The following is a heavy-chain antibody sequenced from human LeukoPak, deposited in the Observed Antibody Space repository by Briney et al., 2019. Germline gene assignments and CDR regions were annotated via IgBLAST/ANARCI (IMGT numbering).Heavy chain of an antibody. Sequence: SETLSLTCAVYGGSFSGYYWSWIRQPPGKGLEWIGEINHSGSTNYNPSLKSRVTISVDTSKNQFSLKLSSVTAADTAVYYCARGVFGYDSSGYYYVPYYFDDWGQGTLVTVS. CDR2: INHSGST. CDR3: ARGVFGYDSSGYYYVPYYFDD. J-gene: IGHJ4*02. D-gene: IGHD3-22*01. V-gene: IGHV4-34*09. CDR1: GGSFSGYY.